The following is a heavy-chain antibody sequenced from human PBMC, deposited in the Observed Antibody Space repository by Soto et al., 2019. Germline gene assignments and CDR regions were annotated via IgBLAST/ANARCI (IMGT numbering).Heavy chain of an antibody. CDR2: VNNDGSAT. Sequence: PGGSLRLTCAASGFSFNSYWMHWVRQAPGKGLMWVSCVNNDGSATTYADSVKGRFTISRDNAKSTLYLQMDSLRVEDTAVYYRARDRPRPRYTGYVFDYWGQGMQVTVSS. CDR1: GFSFNSYW. J-gene: IGHJ4*02. D-gene: IGHD5-12*01. CDR3: ARDRPRPRYTGYVFDY. V-gene: IGHV3-74*01.